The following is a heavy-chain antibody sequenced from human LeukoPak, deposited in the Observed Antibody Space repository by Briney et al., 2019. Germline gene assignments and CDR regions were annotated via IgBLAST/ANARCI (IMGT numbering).Heavy chain of an antibody. J-gene: IGHJ4*02. V-gene: IGHV3-23*01. Sequence: GGSLRLSCAASGFTFDDYAMHWVRQAPGKGLEWVSGISGSGGSTYYADSVKGRFTISRDNFKNTLYLQMNSLRAEDTAIYYCAKDTLRTIQPWAYWGQGTLVTVSS. CDR3: AKDTLRTIQPWAY. CDR2: ISGSGGST. CDR1: GFTFDDYA. D-gene: IGHD5-18*01.